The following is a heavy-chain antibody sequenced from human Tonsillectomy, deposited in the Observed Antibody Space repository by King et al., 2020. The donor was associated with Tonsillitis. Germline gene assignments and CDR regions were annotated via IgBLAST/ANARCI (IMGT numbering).Heavy chain of an antibody. D-gene: IGHD3-10*01. J-gene: IGHJ4*02. CDR2: ISYDGSNK. Sequence: VQLVQSEGGVVQPGRSLRLSCAASGFTFSSYGMHWVRQAPGKGLEWVAVISYDGSNKYYADSVKGRFTISRDNSKNTLYLQMNSLRAEDTAVYYCARGGSGSYYFDYWGQGTLVTVSS. CDR3: ARGGSGSYYFDY. CDR1: GFTFSSYG. V-gene: IGHV3-33*05.